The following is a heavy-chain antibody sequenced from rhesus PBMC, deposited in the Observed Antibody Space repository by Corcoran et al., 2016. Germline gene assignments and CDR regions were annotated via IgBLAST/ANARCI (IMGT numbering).Heavy chain of an antibody. CDR2: IDPENVDA. CDR1: GYTFIDDY. J-gene: IGHJ5-2*02. V-gene: IGHV1-111*02. D-gene: IGHD2-2*01. CDR3: ATELLDYNSLDV. Sequence: EVQLVQSGAEVKQPGASVKISCKASGYTFIDDYPHWVRQAPGKELEWMGRIDPENVDAIRAQKFQDRVTIAADTSTDTAYIKLSSLRSEDTAVYYCATELLDYNSLDVWGRGVLVTVSS.